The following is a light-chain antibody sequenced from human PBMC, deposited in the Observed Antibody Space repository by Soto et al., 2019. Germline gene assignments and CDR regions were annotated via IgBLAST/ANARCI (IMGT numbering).Light chain of an antibody. V-gene: IGKV1-9*01. Sequence: IQMTQSPSSLSASVGDRVTITCRASQTISTYLAWYQQKPGKAPKLLIYGASTLQSGVPSRFSGSGSGTEFTLTISSLQPDDFATYYCQQYNSYPWTFGQGTKVDIK. CDR1: QTISTY. CDR2: GAS. J-gene: IGKJ1*01. CDR3: QQYNSYPWT.